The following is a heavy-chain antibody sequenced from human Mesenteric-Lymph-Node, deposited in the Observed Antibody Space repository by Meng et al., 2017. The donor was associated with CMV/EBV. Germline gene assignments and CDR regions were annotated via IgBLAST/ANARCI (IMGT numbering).Heavy chain of an antibody. V-gene: IGHV6-1*01. CDR3: ARVKGITENYFDY. D-gene: IGHD1-14*01. CDR1: GDSVSSNTAA. J-gene: IGHJ4*02. Sequence: SETLSLTCAISGDSVSSNTAAWNWVRQSPSRGLEWLGRTYYRSKWSSDYAVSLRSRMTINADTSKNQFSLQLNSVTPEDTAVYYCARVKGITENYFDYWGQGTLVTVSS. CDR2: TYYRSKWSS.